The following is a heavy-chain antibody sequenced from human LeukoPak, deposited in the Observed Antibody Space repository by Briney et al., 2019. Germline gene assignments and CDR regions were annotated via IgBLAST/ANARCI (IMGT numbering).Heavy chain of an antibody. J-gene: IGHJ3*02. CDR3: ARDCSSTSCYKGDAFDI. CDR1: GGTFSSYA. CDR2: IIPIFGTA. Sequence: SVKVSCKASGGTFSSYAISWVRQAPGQGLEWMGGIIPIFGTANYAQKFQGRVTITADESTSTASMELSSLRSDDTAVYYCARDCSSTSCYKGDAFDIWGQGTMVTVSS. D-gene: IGHD2-2*02. V-gene: IGHV1-69*13.